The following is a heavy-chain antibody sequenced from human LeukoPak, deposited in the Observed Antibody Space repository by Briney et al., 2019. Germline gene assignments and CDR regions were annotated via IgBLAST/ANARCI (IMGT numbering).Heavy chain of an antibody. Sequence: GGSLRLSCATSGFTFSNFWMSWVRQAPGRGLEWVANIHPEGNEKYHVESVKGRFTISRDNARNLLFLQMSGLRAEDTAVYYCARGDDFSGDHWGQGTLVTVSS. V-gene: IGHV3-7*04. J-gene: IGHJ4*02. CDR2: IHPEGNEK. CDR3: ARGDDFSGDH. CDR1: GFTFSNFW. D-gene: IGHD1-1*01.